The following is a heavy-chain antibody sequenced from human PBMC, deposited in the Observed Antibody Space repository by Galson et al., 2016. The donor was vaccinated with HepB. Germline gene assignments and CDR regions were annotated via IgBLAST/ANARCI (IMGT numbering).Heavy chain of an antibody. J-gene: IGHJ4*02. CDR2: IYHSGST. CDR1: GGSISSSNW. V-gene: IGHV4-4*02. CDR3: ARDPTSGGRWWVSG. Sequence: SETLSLTCTVSGGSISSSNWWSWVRQPPGKGLEWIGQIYHSGSTNYNPSLKSRVTISVDKSKNQFSLKLSSVTAADTALYYCARDPTSGGRWWVSGWGQGTLVTVSS. D-gene: IGHD2-15*01.